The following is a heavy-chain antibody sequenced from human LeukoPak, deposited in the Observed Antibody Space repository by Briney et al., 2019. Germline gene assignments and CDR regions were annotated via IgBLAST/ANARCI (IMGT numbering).Heavy chain of an antibody. D-gene: IGHD4-17*01. Sequence: ASVKVSCKASGYTLTSHDVHWVRQASGQGLKWMGWMNPKSGYTSYAQKFQGRVIMTRSTSIGTAYMELSSLRSEDTAVYYCAREYGDYARGFDIWGQGTMVTVSS. CDR2: MNPKSGYT. V-gene: IGHV1-8*01. CDR1: GYTLTSHD. CDR3: AREYGDYARGFDI. J-gene: IGHJ3*02.